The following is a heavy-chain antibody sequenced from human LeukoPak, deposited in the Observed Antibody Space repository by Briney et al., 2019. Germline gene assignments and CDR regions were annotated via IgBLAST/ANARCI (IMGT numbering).Heavy chain of an antibody. D-gene: IGHD6-6*01. Sequence: GASVKVPCKASGYTFTGYYMHWVRQAPGQGLEWMGWINPNSGGTNYAQKFQGRVTTTRDTSVSTAYMELSRLRSDDTAVYYCAREESSSPYYYYGMDVWGQGTTVTVSS. J-gene: IGHJ6*02. CDR3: AREESSSPYYYYGMDV. CDR1: GYTFTGYY. V-gene: IGHV1-2*02. CDR2: INPNSGGT.